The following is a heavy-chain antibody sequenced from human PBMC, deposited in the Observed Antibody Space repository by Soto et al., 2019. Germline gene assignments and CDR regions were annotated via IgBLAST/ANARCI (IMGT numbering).Heavy chain of an antibody. CDR1: GFTFSSYG. V-gene: IGHV3-30*18. CDR3: AKVPYDSSGPFDY. D-gene: IGHD3-22*01. Sequence: GGSLRLSCAASGFTFSSYGMHWVRQAPGKGLEWVAVISYDGSNKYYADSVKGRFTISRDNSKNTLYLQMNSLGAEDTAVYYCAKVPYDSSGPFDYWGQGTLVTVSS. CDR2: ISYDGSNK. J-gene: IGHJ4*02.